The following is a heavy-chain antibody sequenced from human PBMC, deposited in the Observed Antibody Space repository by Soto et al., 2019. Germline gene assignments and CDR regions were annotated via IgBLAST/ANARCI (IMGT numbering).Heavy chain of an antibody. D-gene: IGHD2-2*01. V-gene: IGHV3-7*03. J-gene: IGHJ4*02. CDR1: GFTFSSYW. Sequence: GGSLRLSCAASGFTFSSYWMSWVRQDPGKGLEWVANIKQDGSEKYYVDSVKGRFTISRDNAKNSLYLQMNSLRAEDTAVYYCARDRSSDIVVVPAAYFDYWGQGTLVTVAS. CDR2: IKQDGSEK. CDR3: ARDRSSDIVVVPAAYFDY.